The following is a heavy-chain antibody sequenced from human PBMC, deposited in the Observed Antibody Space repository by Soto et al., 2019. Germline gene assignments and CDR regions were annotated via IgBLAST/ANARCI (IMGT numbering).Heavy chain of an antibody. CDR2: INPDSGDT. J-gene: IGHJ4*02. D-gene: IGHD2-21*02. V-gene: IGHV1-2*02. Sequence: QVQLVQSGAEVKKPGASVKVSCEASGYTFTSYYIHWVRQAPGQGLEWMGWINPDSGDTKYAQKFRGRVTMTRDTSITTAYMEVQMLTSDDTAVYYCARQLAYCGGDCFTEPVDYWGQGTLVTVST. CDR1: GYTFTSYY. CDR3: ARQLAYCGGDCFTEPVDY.